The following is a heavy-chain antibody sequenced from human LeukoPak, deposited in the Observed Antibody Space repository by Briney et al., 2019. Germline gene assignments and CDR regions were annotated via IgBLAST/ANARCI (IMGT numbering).Heavy chain of an antibody. CDR3: AKFLVSSSWYLVDYYMDV. V-gene: IGHV3-23*01. D-gene: IGHD6-13*01. J-gene: IGHJ6*03. CDR1: GLTFASYG. Sequence: PGGSLRLSCAASGLTFASYGMSWVRQAPGKGLEWVSAISGSGGSTYYADSVKGRFTISRDNSENTLYLQMNSLRAEDTAVYYCAKFLVSSSWYLVDYYMDVWGKGTTVTVSS. CDR2: ISGSGGST.